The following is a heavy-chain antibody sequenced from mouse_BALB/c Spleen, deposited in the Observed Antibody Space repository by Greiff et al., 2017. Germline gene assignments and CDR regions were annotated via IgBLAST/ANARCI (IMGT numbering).Heavy chain of an antibody. CDR3: AREMDGKSYAMDY. Sequence: EVQGVESGGGLVKPGGSLKLSCAASGFTFSSYAMSWVRQTPEKRLEWVASISSGGSTYYPDSVKGRFTISRDNARNILYLQMSSLRSEDTAMYYCAREMDGKSYAMDYWGQGTSVTVSS. J-gene: IGHJ4*01. CDR2: ISSGGST. D-gene: IGHD2-1*01. V-gene: IGHV5-6-5*01. CDR1: GFTFSSYA.